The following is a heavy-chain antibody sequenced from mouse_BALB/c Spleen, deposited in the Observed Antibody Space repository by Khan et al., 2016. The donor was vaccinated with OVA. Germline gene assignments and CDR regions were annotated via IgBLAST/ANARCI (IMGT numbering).Heavy chain of an antibody. J-gene: IGHJ4*01. CDR2: INSGGST. Sequence: EVQLQESGGGLVKPGGSLKLSCAASGFTFSSYAVSWIRQTPEKRLEWVASINSGGSTYYPDSVIGRFTISRDDARNILDLEMSSLRAEDTAMYCCTRLVDYWGQGTSVTVSA. CDR3: TRLVDY. V-gene: IGHV5-6-5*01. CDR1: GFTFSSYA.